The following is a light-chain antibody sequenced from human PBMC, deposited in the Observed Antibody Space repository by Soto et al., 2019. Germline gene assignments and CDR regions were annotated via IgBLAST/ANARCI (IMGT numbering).Light chain of an antibody. V-gene: IGKV3D-15*01. J-gene: IGKJ5*01. CDR1: QSISDT. CDR3: QQRNVWPPVT. Sequence: VLMTQSPSTLSVSPGGRAALSCRASQSISDTLAWYQQKPGQAPRLLIYGAFNRATGIPARFSGSGSGTDFTLTISSLEPEDSAVYYCQQRNVWPPVTFGQGTRLENK. CDR2: GAF.